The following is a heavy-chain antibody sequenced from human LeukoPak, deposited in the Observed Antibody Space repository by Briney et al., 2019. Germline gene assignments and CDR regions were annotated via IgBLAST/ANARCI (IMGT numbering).Heavy chain of an antibody. Sequence: GGPLRLSCAASGFTFSSYGMHWVRQAPGKGLEWVAFIRYDGSNKYYADSVKGRFTISRDNSKNTLYLQMNSLRAEDTAVYYCAKDNSPKYYYDSSGYSYFDYWGQGTLVTVSS. D-gene: IGHD3-22*01. V-gene: IGHV3-30*02. CDR3: AKDNSPKYYYDSSGYSYFDY. CDR2: IRYDGSNK. J-gene: IGHJ4*02. CDR1: GFTFSSYG.